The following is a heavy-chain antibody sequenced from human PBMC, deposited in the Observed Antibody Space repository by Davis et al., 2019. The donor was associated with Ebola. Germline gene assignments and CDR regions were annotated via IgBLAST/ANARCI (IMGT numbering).Heavy chain of an antibody. V-gene: IGHV3-74*01. CDR2: IKTDGSTT. CDR3: ARDLSWILFDY. Sequence: PGGSLRLSCAASGFTFSSYWMHWVRQAPGQGLVWVSRIKTDGSTTIYADSVKGRFTISRDNAKNTLYLQMNSLRAEDTAVYYCARDLSWILFDYWGQGTLVTVS. J-gene: IGHJ4*02. D-gene: IGHD2-2*03. CDR1: GFTFSSYW.